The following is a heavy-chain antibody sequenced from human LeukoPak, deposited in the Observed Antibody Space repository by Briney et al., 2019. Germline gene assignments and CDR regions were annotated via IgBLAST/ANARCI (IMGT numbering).Heavy chain of an antibody. V-gene: IGHV1-18*01. Sequence: GASVKVSCKASGYTFTNYGISWVRQAPGQGLEWMGWISVFYGHTNYSQNFQGRPTMTTHTSTSTAYLELRSLRSDDTAVYYCVREVSAANAGYMDVWGTGTTVTVSS. J-gene: IGHJ6*03. CDR3: VREVSAANAGYMDV. CDR2: ISVFYGHT. CDR1: GYTFTNYG. D-gene: IGHD6-13*01.